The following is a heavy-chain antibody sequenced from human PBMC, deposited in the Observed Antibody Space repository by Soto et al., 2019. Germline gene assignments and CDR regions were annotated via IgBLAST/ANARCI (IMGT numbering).Heavy chain of an antibody. J-gene: IGHJ4*02. D-gene: IGHD1-1*01. V-gene: IGHV4-31*03. CDR3: AQGGYNWTDGGYFDY. Sequence: QVQLQESGPGLVKPSQTLSLTGTVSGGAISRDGYDWGWILQHPGKGLAWIGHIYYSGSTYYSSCLQRRVTRAVDKSKNQFSLQLRSMTAADPAVYYCAQGGYNWTDGGYFDYWGQGTLVTVSA. CDR1: GGAISRDGYD. CDR2: IYYSGST.